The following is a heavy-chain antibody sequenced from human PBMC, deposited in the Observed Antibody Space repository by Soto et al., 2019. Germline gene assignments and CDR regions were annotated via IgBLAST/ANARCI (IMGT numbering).Heavy chain of an antibody. D-gene: IGHD3-16*02. CDR1: GGSISSGGYY. Sequence: TCTVSGGSISSGGYYWSWIRQHPGKGLEWIGYIYYSGSTYYNPSLKSRVTISVDTSQNQFSLQLSSVTAADTAVYYCARVSDYVWGSYRYTAWFDPWGQGTLVTVSS. CDR2: IYYSGST. J-gene: IGHJ5*02. V-gene: IGHV4-31*03. CDR3: ARVSDYVWGSYRYTAWFDP.